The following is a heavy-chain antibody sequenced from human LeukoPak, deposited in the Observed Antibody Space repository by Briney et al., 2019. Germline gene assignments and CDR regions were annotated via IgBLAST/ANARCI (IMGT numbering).Heavy chain of an antibody. J-gene: IGHJ4*02. Sequence: GRSLRLSCAASGFTFSSYAMHWVRQAPGKGLEWVAVISYDGSNKYYADSVTGRFTISRDNSKNTLYVQMNSLRAEDTAVYYCARGTLYACGYWGQGTLVTVSS. CDR3: ARGTLYACGY. D-gene: IGHD2-21*01. CDR2: ISYDGSNK. V-gene: IGHV3-30-3*01. CDR1: GFTFSSYA.